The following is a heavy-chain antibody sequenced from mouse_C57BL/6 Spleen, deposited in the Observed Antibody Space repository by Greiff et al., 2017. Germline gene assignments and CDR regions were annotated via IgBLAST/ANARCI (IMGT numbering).Heavy chain of an antibody. CDR3: AREDSSGPGDAMDY. V-gene: IGHV1-69*01. CDR2: IDPSDSYT. CDR1: GYTFTSYW. J-gene: IGHJ4*01. Sequence: QVQLQQPGAELVMPGASVKLSCKASGYTFTSYWMHWVKQRPGQGLEWIGEIDPSDSYTNYNQKFKGKSTLTVDKSSSTAYMQLSSLTSEDSAVYYCAREDSSGPGDAMDYWGQGTSVTVSS. D-gene: IGHD3-2*02.